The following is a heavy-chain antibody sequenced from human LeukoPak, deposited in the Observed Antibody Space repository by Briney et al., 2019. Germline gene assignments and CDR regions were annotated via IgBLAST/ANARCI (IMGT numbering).Heavy chain of an antibody. Sequence: PSETLSLTCTVSGYSISSGYYWGWIRQPPGKGLEWIGSIYHSGSTYYNPSLKSRVTISVDTSKNQFSLKLSSVTAADTAVYYCVREYYGSGRSGWFDPWGQGTLVTVSS. D-gene: IGHD3-10*01. CDR2: IYHSGST. CDR1: GYSISSGYY. J-gene: IGHJ5*02. V-gene: IGHV4-38-2*02. CDR3: VREYYGSGRSGWFDP.